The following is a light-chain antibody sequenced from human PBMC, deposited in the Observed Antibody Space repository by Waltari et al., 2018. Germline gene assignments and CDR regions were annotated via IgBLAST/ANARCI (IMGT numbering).Light chain of an antibody. CDR2: DTS. V-gene: IGKV3-11*01. J-gene: IGKJ4*01. Sequence: EVVLTQSPVTLSLYAGERASLSCWASESVYKYLAWYQQRPGQPPRLLIYDTSNRAAGVPGRFSGSGYGTDFTLTITSLEAEDFAVYFCQQGSILPLTFGGGTRVEIK. CDR3: QQGSILPLT. CDR1: ESVYKY.